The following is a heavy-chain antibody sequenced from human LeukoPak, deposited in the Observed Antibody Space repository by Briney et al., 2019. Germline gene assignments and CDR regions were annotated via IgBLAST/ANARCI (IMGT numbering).Heavy chain of an antibody. V-gene: IGHV3-30*18. Sequence: GRSLRLSCAASGFTFSSYGMHWVRQAPGKGLEWVAVISYDGSNKYYADSVKGRFTISRDNSKNTLYLQMNSLRAEDTAVYYCAKEEDGDPVGDYWGQGTLVTVSS. CDR2: ISYDGSNK. CDR1: GFTFSSYG. J-gene: IGHJ4*02. CDR3: AKEEDGDPVGDY. D-gene: IGHD4-17*01.